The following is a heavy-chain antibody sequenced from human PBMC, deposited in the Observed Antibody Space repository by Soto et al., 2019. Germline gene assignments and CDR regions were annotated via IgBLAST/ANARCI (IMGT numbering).Heavy chain of an antibody. V-gene: IGHV3-21*01. CDR3: ARGPRGYCTNGVCSDNWFDP. Sequence: GGSLRLSCAASGFTFSSYSMNWVRQAPGKGLEWVSSISSSSSYIYYADSVKGRFTISRDNAKNSPYLQMNSLRAEDTAVYYCARGPRGYCTNGVCSDNWFDPWGQGTLVTVSS. J-gene: IGHJ5*02. CDR1: GFTFSSYS. D-gene: IGHD2-8*01. CDR2: ISSSSSYI.